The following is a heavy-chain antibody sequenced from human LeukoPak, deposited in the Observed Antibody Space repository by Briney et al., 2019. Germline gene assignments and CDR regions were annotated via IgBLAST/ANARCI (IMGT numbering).Heavy chain of an antibody. Sequence: ASVKVSCKASGFTFTDYFMHWVRQAPGQGLEGVGMIKPSDGSTRYAQRFQHRVTMTRDTSTPTLYMDLSSLRAEDTAVYYCARAVDQDFDNWGQGTLVTVSS. CDR1: GFTFTDYF. J-gene: IGHJ4*02. D-gene: IGHD5-12*01. V-gene: IGHV1-46*01. CDR2: IKPSDGST. CDR3: ARAVDQDFDN.